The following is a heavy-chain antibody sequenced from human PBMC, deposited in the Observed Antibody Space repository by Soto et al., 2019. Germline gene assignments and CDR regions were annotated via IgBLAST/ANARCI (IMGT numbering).Heavy chain of an antibody. Sequence: EGLEWVSAITGGGGGTYYADSVKVRFNISRDNSKNTLYMQMNSLRAEDTAFFFQAEDGIRDVRSVSAFLLNRSSDL. CDR3: AEDGIRDVRSVSAFLLNRSSDL. D-gene: IGHD3-10*02. J-gene: IGHJ2*01. CDR2: ITGGGGGT. V-gene: IGHV3-23*01.